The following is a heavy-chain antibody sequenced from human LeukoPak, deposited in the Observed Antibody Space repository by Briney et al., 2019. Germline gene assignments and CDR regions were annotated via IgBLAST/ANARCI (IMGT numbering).Heavy chain of an antibody. CDR3: ARGERWLQFGPFDY. CDR1: GGSISSHY. V-gene: IGHV4-59*11. Sequence: SETLSLTCTVSGGSISSHYWSWIRQPPGKGLEWIGYIYYSGSTSYNPSLKSRVTISVDTSKNQFSLKLSSVTAADTAVYYCARGERWLQFGPFDYWGQGTLVTVSS. J-gene: IGHJ4*02. CDR2: IYYSGST. D-gene: IGHD5-24*01.